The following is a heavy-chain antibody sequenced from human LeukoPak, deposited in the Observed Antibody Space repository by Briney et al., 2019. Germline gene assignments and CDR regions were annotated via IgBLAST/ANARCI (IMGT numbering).Heavy chain of an antibody. J-gene: IGHJ4*02. CDR3: AGLPVDTLRELDY. CDR2: IYFSGST. V-gene: IGHV4-39*07. D-gene: IGHD5-18*01. CDR1: GGSISSTSYY. Sequence: SETLSLTCTVSGGSISSTSYYWGWIRQPPGKGLEWLGNIYFSGSTYYNPSLKGRVTISVDTSKNQFSLKLSPVTAADTAVYYCAGLPVDTLRELDYWGQGTLVTVSS.